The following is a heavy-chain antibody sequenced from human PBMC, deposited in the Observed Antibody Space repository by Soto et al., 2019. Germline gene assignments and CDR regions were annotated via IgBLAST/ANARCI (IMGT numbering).Heavy chain of an antibody. J-gene: IGHJ4*02. Sequence: SETLSLTCTVSGGSISSYYWSWIRQPPGKGLEWIGYIYYSGSTNYNPSLKSRVTISVDTSKNQFSLKLSSVTAADTAVYYCARVIYGSGSYYDYWGQGTLVTVSS. CDR2: IYYSGST. V-gene: IGHV4-59*01. CDR1: GGSISSYY. CDR3: ARVIYGSGSYYDY. D-gene: IGHD3-10*01.